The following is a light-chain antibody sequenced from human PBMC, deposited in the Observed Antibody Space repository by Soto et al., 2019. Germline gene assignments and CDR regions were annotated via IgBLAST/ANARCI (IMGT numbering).Light chain of an antibody. V-gene: IGKV1-5*01. CDR2: DAS. Sequence: DIQMTQSPSTLSASVGDRVTITCRASQSISSWLAWYQQKPGKAPKLLIYDASILASGVPPRFSGSGSGTEFTLTISSLQPDDFATYYCQQYNGYSTWTFGQGTKVDIK. CDR1: QSISSW. J-gene: IGKJ1*01. CDR3: QQYNGYSTWT.